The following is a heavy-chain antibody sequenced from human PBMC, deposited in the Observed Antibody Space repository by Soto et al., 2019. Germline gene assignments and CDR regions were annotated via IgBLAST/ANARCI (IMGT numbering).Heavy chain of an antibody. CDR3: AKDLNIVVVPAAMGDFDY. CDR1: GFTFSSYG. CDR2: ISYDGSNK. Sequence: GGSLRLSCAASGFTFSSYGMHWVRQAPGKGLEWVAVISYDGSNKYYADSVKGRFTISRDNSKNTLYLQMNSLRAEDTAVYYCAKDLNIVVVPAAMGDFDYWGQGT. J-gene: IGHJ4*02. D-gene: IGHD2-2*01. V-gene: IGHV3-30*18.